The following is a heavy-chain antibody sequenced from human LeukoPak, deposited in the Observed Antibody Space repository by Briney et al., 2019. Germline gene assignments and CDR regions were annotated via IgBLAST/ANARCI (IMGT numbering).Heavy chain of an antibody. V-gene: IGHV3-23*01. D-gene: IGHD5-12*01. Sequence: PGGSLRLSCAASGFTFSSYAMSWVRQAPGKGLEWVSAISGSGGSTYYADSVKGRFTISRDNSKNTLYLQMNSLRAEDTAVYYCARVLRRRDGYINWGQGTLVTVSS. J-gene: IGHJ4*02. CDR3: ARVLRRRDGYIN. CDR2: ISGSGGST. CDR1: GFTFSSYA.